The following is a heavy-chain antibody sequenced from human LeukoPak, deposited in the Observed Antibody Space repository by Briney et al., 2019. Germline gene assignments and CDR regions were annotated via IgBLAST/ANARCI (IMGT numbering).Heavy chain of an antibody. V-gene: IGHV3-11*04. D-gene: IGHD2-2*01. CDR3: ARDRCSSTSCSSAFDI. CDR2: ISSSGSTI. CDR1: GFTFSDYY. Sequence: PGGSLRLSCAASGFTFSDYYMSWIRQAPGKGLEWVSYISSSGSTIYYADSVKGRFTISRDNSKNTLYLQMNSLRAEDTAVYYCARDRCSSTSCSSAFDIWGQGTMVTVSS. J-gene: IGHJ3*02.